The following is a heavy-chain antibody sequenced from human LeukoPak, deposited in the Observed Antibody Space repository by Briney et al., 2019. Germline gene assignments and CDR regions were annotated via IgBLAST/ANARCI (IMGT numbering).Heavy chain of an antibody. CDR1: GGTFSSYT. CDR3: ANRGWSPGPYYYYGMDV. V-gene: IGHV1-69*10. CDR2: IIPILGIA. J-gene: IGHJ6*02. Sequence: GASVKVSCKASGGTFSSYTISWVRQAPGQGLEWMGGIIPILGIANYAQKFQGRVTITADKSTSTAYMELSSLRSEDTAVCYCANRGWSPGPYYYYGMDVWGQGTTVTVSS. D-gene: IGHD2-15*01.